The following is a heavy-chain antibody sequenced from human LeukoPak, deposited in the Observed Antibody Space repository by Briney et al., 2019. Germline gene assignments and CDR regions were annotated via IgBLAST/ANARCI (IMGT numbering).Heavy chain of an antibody. J-gene: IGHJ6*02. Sequence: GGSLRLSCAASGFTFSSYAMSWVRQAPGMGLEWVSAISGSGGSTYYADSVKGRFTISRDNSNNTLYLQMNSLRAEDTAVYYCAKDGGSVSYLHYYGMDVWGQGTTVTVSS. V-gene: IGHV3-23*01. CDR2: ISGSGGST. CDR1: GFTFSSYA. D-gene: IGHD3-10*01. CDR3: AKDGGSVSYLHYYGMDV.